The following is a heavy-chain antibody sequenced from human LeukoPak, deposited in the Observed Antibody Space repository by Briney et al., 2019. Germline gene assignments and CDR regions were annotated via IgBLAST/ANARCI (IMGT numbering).Heavy chain of an antibody. J-gene: IGHJ4*02. Sequence: PGGSLTLSCAASGFTFSKAWMSWVRQSPGKGLEWVGRIRSKTDGETTDYAAAVKGRFTLSRDDSKNILYLQMDSLKIADSAVYYCVTGWQFIDYWGQGTLVTVSS. CDR3: VTGWQFIDY. D-gene: IGHD6-19*01. CDR2: IRSKTDGETT. V-gene: IGHV3-15*01. CDR1: GFTFSKAW.